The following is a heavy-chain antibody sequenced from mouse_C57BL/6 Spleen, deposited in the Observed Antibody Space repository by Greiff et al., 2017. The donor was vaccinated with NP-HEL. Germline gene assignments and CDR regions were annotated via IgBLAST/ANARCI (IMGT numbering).Heavy chain of an antibody. CDR3: ARSKGLYYDYGGAMDY. D-gene: IGHD2-4*01. J-gene: IGHJ4*01. CDR1: GYTFTDYY. V-gene: IGHV1-84*01. Sequence: LMESGPELVKPGASVKISCKASGYTFTDYYINWVKQRPGQGLEWIGWIYPGSGNTKYNEKFKGKATLTVDTSSSTAYMQLSSLTSEDSAVYFCARSKGLYYDYGGAMDYWGQGTSVTVSS. CDR2: IYPGSGNT.